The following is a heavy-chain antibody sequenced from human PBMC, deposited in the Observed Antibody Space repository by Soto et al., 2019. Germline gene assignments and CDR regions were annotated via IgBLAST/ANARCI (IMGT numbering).Heavy chain of an antibody. Sequence: GGSLRLSCSASGFTFGTYAMHWVRQAPGKGLEWVAVIYYDGSNKYYADSVKGRFTISRDNSKNTLYLQMNSLRAEDTAVYYCARAFCTNGVCYYYFDYWGQGTLVTVSS. V-gene: IGHV3-33*01. CDR1: GFTFGTYA. CDR3: ARAFCTNGVCYYYFDY. D-gene: IGHD2-8*01. J-gene: IGHJ4*02. CDR2: IYYDGSNK.